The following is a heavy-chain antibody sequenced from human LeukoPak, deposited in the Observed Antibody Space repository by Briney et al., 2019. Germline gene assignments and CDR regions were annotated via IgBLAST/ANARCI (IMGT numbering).Heavy chain of an antibody. Sequence: GGSLRLSCAASGFTFSDYYMSWIRQAPGKGLEWVSYISSSGSTIYYADSVKGRFTISRDNAKNSLYLQMNSLRAEDTAVYYCASGRTYDFWSGSNWFDPWAREPWSPSPQ. D-gene: IGHD3-3*01. CDR1: GFTFSDYY. V-gene: IGHV3-11*01. CDR2: ISSSGSTI. CDR3: ASGRTYDFWSGSNWFDP. J-gene: IGHJ5*02.